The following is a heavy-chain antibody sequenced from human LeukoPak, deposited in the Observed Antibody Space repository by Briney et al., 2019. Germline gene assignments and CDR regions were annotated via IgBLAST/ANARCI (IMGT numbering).Heavy chain of an antibody. V-gene: IGHV1-46*01. Sequence: GASVKVSCKASGYTFTTYYIHWVRQAPGQGLEWMGIINPSGGSTSYAQKFQGRVTMTSDTSTNTVYMELSSLRSEDTAVYYCARHGGISIFGVAQPGGAFDIWGQGTMVTVSS. D-gene: IGHD3-3*01. CDR3: ARHGGISIFGVAQPGGAFDI. J-gene: IGHJ3*02. CDR2: INPSGGST. CDR1: GYTFTTYY.